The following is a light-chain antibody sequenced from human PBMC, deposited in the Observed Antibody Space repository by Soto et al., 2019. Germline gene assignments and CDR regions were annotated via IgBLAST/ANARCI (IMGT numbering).Light chain of an antibody. CDR2: AAS. CDR3: QKYSSVPV. CDR1: QVIRNF. V-gene: IGKV1-27*01. J-gene: IGKJ3*01. Sequence: DLQMAQSPTSLSASVGDRVTITCRASQVIRNFVAWYQQKPGKAPKLLIYAASPLPSEVPARFRGSGSSSDFTLTVNGLQPEDDATYSCQKYSSVPVFGPGTKVEIK.